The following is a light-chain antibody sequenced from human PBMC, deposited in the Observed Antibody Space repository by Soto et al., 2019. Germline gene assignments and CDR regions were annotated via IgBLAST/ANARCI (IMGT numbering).Light chain of an antibody. V-gene: IGLV7-43*01. CDR1: TGAVTSGYY. Sequence: QAVVTQEPSLTVSPGGTVTLTCASSTGAVTSGYYPNWFQQKPGQAPTSLIYSTTNRHSWTPARFSGSLLGGKAALTLSGVQPEDEAEYYCLLYYAGARVFGGGTKLNVL. J-gene: IGLJ2*01. CDR3: LLYYAGARV. CDR2: STT.